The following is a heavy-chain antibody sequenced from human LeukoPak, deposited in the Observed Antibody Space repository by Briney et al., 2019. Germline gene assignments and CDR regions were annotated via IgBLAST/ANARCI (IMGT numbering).Heavy chain of an antibody. CDR2: INSDGSST. D-gene: IGHD7-27*01. CDR1: GFTFSSYW. J-gene: IGHJ6*02. CDR3: TRDGTGDLSDYYYGMDV. V-gene: IGHV3-74*01. Sequence: GGSLRLSCAASGFTFSSYWMHWVRQAPGKGRVWVSRINSDGSSTSYADSVKGRFTISRDNAKNTLYLQMNSLRAEDTAVYYCTRDGTGDLSDYYYGMDVWGQGTTVTVSS.